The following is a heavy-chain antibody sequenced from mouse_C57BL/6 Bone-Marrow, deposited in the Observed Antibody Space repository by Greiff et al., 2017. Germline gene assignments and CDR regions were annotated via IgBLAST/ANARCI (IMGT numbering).Heavy chain of an antibody. CDR2: IYPGSGST. J-gene: IGHJ1*03. V-gene: IGHV1-55*01. Sequence: QVQLQQPGAELVKPGASVKMSCKASGYTFTSYWITWVKQRPGQGLEWIGDIYPGSGSTNYNEKFKSKATLTADTSSSTAYMQLSSLTSEDSAVYYCARSITTVVEDWYFDVWGTGTTVTVSS. D-gene: IGHD1-1*01. CDR3: ARSITTVVEDWYFDV. CDR1: GYTFTSYW.